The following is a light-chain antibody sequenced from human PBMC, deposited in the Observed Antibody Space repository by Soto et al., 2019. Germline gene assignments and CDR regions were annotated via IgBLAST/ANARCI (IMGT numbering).Light chain of an antibody. Sequence: QSALTQPASVSGSPGQSITISCTGTSSDVGGSNSVSRYQQHPGKAPKLIIYDVTKRPSGVSNRFSGSKSANTASLTISGLQAEDEADYYCSSFTTTTTLRYVFGTGTKLTVL. V-gene: IGLV2-14*03. CDR3: SSFTTTTTLRYV. J-gene: IGLJ1*01. CDR2: DVT. CDR1: SSDVGGSNS.